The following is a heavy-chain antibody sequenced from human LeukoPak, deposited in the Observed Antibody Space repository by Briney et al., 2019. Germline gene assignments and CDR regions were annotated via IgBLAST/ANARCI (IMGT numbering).Heavy chain of an antibody. CDR3: ARGYCSGSICYSLKTHGQFDS. V-gene: IGHV3-23*01. CDR1: GFTFRNYA. CDR2: SGSGGST. Sequence: GGSLRLSCAASGFTFRNYAMAWVRQAPGKGLEWVSASGSGGSTSYADSVKGRFTISRDNSKNTLSLQMNSLRAEDAAVYYCARGYCSGSICYSLKTHGQFDSWGQGTLVIVSS. J-gene: IGHJ4*02. D-gene: IGHD2-15*01.